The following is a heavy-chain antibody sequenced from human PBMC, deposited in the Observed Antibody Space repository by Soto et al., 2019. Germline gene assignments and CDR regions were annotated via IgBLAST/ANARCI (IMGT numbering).Heavy chain of an antibody. V-gene: IGHV3-11*05. CDR1: GFTFSDYY. CDR2: ISSRSTYT. CDR3: ARGNYGWYLGDFDY. D-gene: IGHD6-19*01. Sequence: QVQLVESGGGLVKPGGSLRLSCAASGFTFSDYYMTWLRQAPGKGLEWLSYISSRSTYTNYADSVQGRFTISRDNAKNSLYLQMNSLRAEDTAVYYCARGNYGWYLGDFDYWGQGTLVSFSS. J-gene: IGHJ4*02.